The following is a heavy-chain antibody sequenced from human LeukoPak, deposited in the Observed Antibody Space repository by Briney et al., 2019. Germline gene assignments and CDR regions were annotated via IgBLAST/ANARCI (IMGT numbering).Heavy chain of an antibody. CDR3: ASGLLWFGEASWFDP. Sequence: SETLSLTCTVSGGSISSSSYYWGWIRQPPGKGLEWIGSIYYSGSTYYNPSLKSRVTISVDTSKNQFSLKLSSVTAADTAVYYCASGLLWFGEASWFDPWGQGTLVTVSS. CDR2: IYYSGST. CDR1: GGSISSSSYY. D-gene: IGHD3-10*01. J-gene: IGHJ5*02. V-gene: IGHV4-39*07.